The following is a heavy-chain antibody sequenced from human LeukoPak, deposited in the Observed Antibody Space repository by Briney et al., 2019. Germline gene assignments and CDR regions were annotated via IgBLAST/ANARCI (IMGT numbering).Heavy chain of an antibody. CDR2: MYHSGST. CDR3: ARDQTGDFDY. D-gene: IGHD7-27*01. V-gene: IGHV4-38-2*02. CDR1: GYSISSGYY. Sequence: SETLSLTCAVSGYSISSGYYWGWIRQPPGKGLEWIGSMYHSGSTSYNPSLKSRVTISVDTSKNQFSLKLSSVTAADTAVYYCARDQTGDFDYWGQGTLVTVSS. J-gene: IGHJ4*02.